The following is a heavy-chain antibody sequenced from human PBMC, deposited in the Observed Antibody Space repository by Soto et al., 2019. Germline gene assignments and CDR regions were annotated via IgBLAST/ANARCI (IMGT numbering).Heavy chain of an antibody. Sequence: SETLSLTCTVSGGSVSSGDFFWTWMRQPPGKALEYVGYIRSDGRTYYGPSLDSRVTISKDTSKNQFSLNLKSVIAADTAVYYCATTGRTAVTGTVLDNWGQGTPVTVSS. CDR3: ATTGRTAVTGTVLDN. V-gene: IGHV4-61*08. J-gene: IGHJ4*02. D-gene: IGHD6-19*01. CDR2: IRSDGRT. CDR1: GGSVSSGDFF.